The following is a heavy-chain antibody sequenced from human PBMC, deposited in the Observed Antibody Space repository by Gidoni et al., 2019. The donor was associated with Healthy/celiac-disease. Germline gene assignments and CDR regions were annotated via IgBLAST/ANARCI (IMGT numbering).Heavy chain of an antibody. Sequence: QVQLVESGGGLVKPGGSLRLSCAASGFTFSDYYMSWIRPAPGKGLEWVSYISSSGSTIYYADSVKGRFTISRDNAKNSLYLQMNSLRAEDTAVYYCARGGERYCSSTSCSRGGGYWYFDLWGRGTLVTVSS. J-gene: IGHJ2*01. D-gene: IGHD2-2*01. V-gene: IGHV3-11*01. CDR1: GFTFSDYY. CDR3: ARGGERYCSSTSCSRGGGYWYFDL. CDR2: ISSSGSTI.